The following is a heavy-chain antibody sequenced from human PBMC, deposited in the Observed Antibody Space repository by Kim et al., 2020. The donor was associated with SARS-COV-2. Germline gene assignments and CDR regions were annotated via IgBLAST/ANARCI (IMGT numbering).Heavy chain of an antibody. CDR3: ARMYYYDSSGPMN. Sequence: GGSLRLSCAASGFTVSSNYMSWVRQAPGKGLEWVSVIYSGGSTYYADSVKGRFTISRDNSKNTLYLQMNSLRAEDTAVYYCARMYYYDSSGPMNWGQGTLVTVSS. CDR1: GFTVSSNY. D-gene: IGHD3-22*01. V-gene: IGHV3-53*01. J-gene: IGHJ4*02. CDR2: IYSGGST.